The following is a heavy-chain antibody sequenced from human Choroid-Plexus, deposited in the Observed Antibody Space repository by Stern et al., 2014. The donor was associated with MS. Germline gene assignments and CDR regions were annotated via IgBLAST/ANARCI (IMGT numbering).Heavy chain of an antibody. CDR2: VSYDGSNK. D-gene: IGHD2/OR15-2a*01. Sequence: MQLVESGGGVVQPGRPLRLSCVASGFTLGSCAMHWVRQAPGKGLEWVAGVSYDGSNKYYADSLKGRFTISRDNSQNTLYMQMSSLRPEDTAVYYCAKDRQYLTYFFDHWGQGSLVTVSS. J-gene: IGHJ5*02. CDR1: GFTLGSCA. CDR3: AKDRQYLTYFFDH. V-gene: IGHV3-30*18.